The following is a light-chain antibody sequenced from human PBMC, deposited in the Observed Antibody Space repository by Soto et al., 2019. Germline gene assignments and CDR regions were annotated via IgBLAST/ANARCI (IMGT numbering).Light chain of an antibody. CDR2: GAS. V-gene: IGKV3-20*01. J-gene: IGKJ5*01. CDR1: QSVSSNY. CDR3: QQYGSSPLA. Sequence: EIVLTQSPGTLSSSPGERITLSCRASQSVSSNYLAWYQQKPGQAPRLLIYGASSRATGIPDRFSGSGSGTDFTLTIIRLEPEDFAVYYCQQYGSSPLAFGQGTRLEIK.